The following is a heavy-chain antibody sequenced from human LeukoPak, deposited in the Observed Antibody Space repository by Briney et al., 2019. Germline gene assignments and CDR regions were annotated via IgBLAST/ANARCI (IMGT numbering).Heavy chain of an antibody. CDR2: INPNSGGT. CDR3: ARGASEQQLFYYYYYYMDV. J-gene: IGHJ6*03. Sequence: ASVKVSCKASGYTFTGYYMHWVRQAPGQGLEWMGWINPNSGGTNYAQKFQGRVTMTRDTSISTAYMELSSLRSEDTAVYYCARGASEQQLFYYYYYYMDVWGKGTTVTVSS. V-gene: IGHV1-2*02. D-gene: IGHD6-13*01. CDR1: GYTFTGYY.